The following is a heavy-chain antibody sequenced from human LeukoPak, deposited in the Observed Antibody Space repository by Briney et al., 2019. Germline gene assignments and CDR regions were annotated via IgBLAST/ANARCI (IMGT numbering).Heavy chain of an antibody. CDR1: GFTFSSYG. CDR3: ATRDGYDFDY. Sequence: GRSLRLSCAASGFTFSSYGMHWVRQAPGKGLEWVAVIWYDGTNKYYADSVKGRFTISRDNSKNTLYLQMNSLSAEDTAVYYCATRDGYDFDYWGQGTLVTVSS. V-gene: IGHV3-33*01. D-gene: IGHD5-24*01. CDR2: IWYDGTNK. J-gene: IGHJ4*02.